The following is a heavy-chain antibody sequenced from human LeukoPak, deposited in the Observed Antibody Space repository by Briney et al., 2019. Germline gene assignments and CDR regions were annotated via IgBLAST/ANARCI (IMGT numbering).Heavy chain of an antibody. CDR2: INHSGST. CDR1: GGSFSGYY. Sequence: SETLSLTCAVYGGSFSGYYWSWLHQPPGQGLEWIGEINHSGSTNYNPSLKSRVTISVDTSKNQFSLKLSSVTAADTAVYYCARLPSDYYYGMDVWGQGTTVTVSS. J-gene: IGHJ6*02. V-gene: IGHV4-34*01. CDR3: ARLPSDYYYGMDV. D-gene: IGHD6-19*01.